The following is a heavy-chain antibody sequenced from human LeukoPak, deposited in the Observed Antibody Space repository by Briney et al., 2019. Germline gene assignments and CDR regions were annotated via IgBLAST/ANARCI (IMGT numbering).Heavy chain of an antibody. CDR2: VYYSGST. D-gene: IGHD5-24*01. J-gene: IGHJ4*02. V-gene: IGHV4-31*03. CDR1: GGSISSGGYY. Sequence: SETLSLTCTVSGGSISSGGYYWSWLRQHPGMGLEWFGYVYYSGSTYYNPSLKSRVTISVDTSTNQFSLQLSSVTAADPGVYYCARSADGYHYDYWGQGTLVTVSS. CDR3: ARSADGYHYDY.